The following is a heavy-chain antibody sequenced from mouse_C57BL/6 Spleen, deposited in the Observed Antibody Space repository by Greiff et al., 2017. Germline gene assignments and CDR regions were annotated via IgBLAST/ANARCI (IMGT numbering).Heavy chain of an antibody. CDR2: INPGSGGT. CDR1: GYAFTNYL. V-gene: IGHV1-54*01. J-gene: IGHJ4*01. D-gene: IGHD1-1*02. CDR3: ARDRSGSYRAMDY. Sequence: VQLKQSGAELVRPGTSVKVYCKASGYAFTNYLIEWVKQRPGQGLEWIGVINPGSGGTNYNEKFKGKATLTADKSSRTAYMQLSSLTSEDSAVYFCARDRSGSYRAMDYWGQGTSVTVSS.